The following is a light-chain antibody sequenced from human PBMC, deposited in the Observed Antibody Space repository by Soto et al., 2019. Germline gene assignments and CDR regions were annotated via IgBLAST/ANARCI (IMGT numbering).Light chain of an antibody. Sequence: QSALTQPASLSGSPGQSITISCSGTSSDVGAYNFVSWYQQHPGKAPKLIIYEVSDRPSGLSNRFSGSKSGNVASLTISGLQAEDEADYYCSSYTSISTQVFGGGTTLTVL. CDR1: SSDVGAYNF. CDR3: SSYTSISTQV. J-gene: IGLJ2*01. V-gene: IGLV2-14*01. CDR2: EVS.